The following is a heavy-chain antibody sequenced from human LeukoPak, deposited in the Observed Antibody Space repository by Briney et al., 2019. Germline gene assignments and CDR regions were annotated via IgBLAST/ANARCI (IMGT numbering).Heavy chain of an antibody. Sequence: GGSLRLSCAASGFTFSNAWMSWVRQAPGTGLEWVGRIKSKTDGGTTDYAAPVKGRFTISRDDSKNTLYLQMNSLKTEDTAVYYCTTDRYGSGSYGDYYYYYGMDVWGQGTTVTVSS. CDR3: TTDRYGSGSYGDYYYYYGMDV. CDR1: GFTFSNAW. J-gene: IGHJ6*02. V-gene: IGHV3-15*01. D-gene: IGHD3-10*01. CDR2: IKSKTDGGTT.